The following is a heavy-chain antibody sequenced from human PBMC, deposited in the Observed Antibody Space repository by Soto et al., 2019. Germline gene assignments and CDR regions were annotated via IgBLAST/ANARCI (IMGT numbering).Heavy chain of an antibody. V-gene: IGHV4-61*01. CDR1: GGSVSSGSYY. CDR3: ARGLVANWFDP. D-gene: IGHD2-8*02. J-gene: IGHJ5*02. CDR2: IYYSGST. Sequence: PSATLSLTCTVSGGSVSSGSYYWSWIRQPPGKGLEWIGYIYYSGSTNYNPSLKSRVTISVDTSKNQFSLKLSSVTAADTAVYYCARGLVANWFDPWGQGTLVTVSS.